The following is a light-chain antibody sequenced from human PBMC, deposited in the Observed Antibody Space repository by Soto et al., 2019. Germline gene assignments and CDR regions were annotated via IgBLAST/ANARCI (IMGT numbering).Light chain of an antibody. CDR2: DVS. V-gene: IGLV2-14*01. J-gene: IGLJ2*01. CDR3: SSYTSASTPLV. CDR1: GSDVGGYNY. Sequence: QSALTQPASVSGSPGQSITLSCTGTGSDVGGYNYVSWYQQHPGKAPKVMIYDVSNRPSGVSNRFSGSKSGNTASLTISGLQAEDEADYYCSSYTSASTPLVFGGGTKLTVL.